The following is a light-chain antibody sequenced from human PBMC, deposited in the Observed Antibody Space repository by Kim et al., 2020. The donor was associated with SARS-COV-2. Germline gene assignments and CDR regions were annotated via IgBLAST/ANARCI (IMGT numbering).Light chain of an antibody. CDR2: DVS. J-gene: IGLJ2*01. V-gene: IGLV2-11*01. Sequence: QSVLTQPRSVSGSPGQSVTISCTGTSSDVGAYNFVTWYQQHPGKAPKLMIYDVSERPSGVPDRFSASKSGNTASLTISGLQAEDEADYYCCSYAGRYNLIFGGGTQLTVL. CDR1: SSDVGAYNF. CDR3: CSYAGRYNLI.